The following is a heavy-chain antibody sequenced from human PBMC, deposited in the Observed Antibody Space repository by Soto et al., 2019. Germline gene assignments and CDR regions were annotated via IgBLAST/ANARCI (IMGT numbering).Heavy chain of an antibody. D-gene: IGHD3-3*01. CDR1: GFTFSSYA. J-gene: IGHJ4*02. V-gene: IGHV3-23*01. CDR3: AKEFDGHRYDFWSGYDY. Sequence: GGSLRLSCAASGFTFSSYAMSWVRQAPGKGLEWVSAISGSGGSTYYADSVKGRFTISRDNSKNTLYLQMNSLRAEDTAVYYCAKEFDGHRYDFWSGYDYWGQGTLVTVS. CDR2: ISGSGGST.